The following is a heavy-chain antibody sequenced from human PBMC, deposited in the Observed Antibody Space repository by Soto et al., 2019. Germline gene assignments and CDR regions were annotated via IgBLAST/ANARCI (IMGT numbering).Heavy chain of an antibody. CDR2: INPKSGGT. Sequence: ASVKVSCKASGYSFSDYHIHWVRQAPGQGLEWLGRINPKSGGTSSAQKFQGWVTMTRDTSISTAYMELTRLRSDDTAVYFCARGHSTDCSNGVCSFFYNHEMDVWGRGTTVTV. CDR3: ARGHSTDCSNGVCSFFYNHEMDV. CDR1: GYSFSDYH. D-gene: IGHD2-8*01. J-gene: IGHJ6*02. V-gene: IGHV1-2*04.